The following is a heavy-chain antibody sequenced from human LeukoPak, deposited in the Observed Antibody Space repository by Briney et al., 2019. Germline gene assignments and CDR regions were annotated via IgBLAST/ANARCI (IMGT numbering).Heavy chain of an antibody. CDR1: GGSVGSTTYY. D-gene: IGHD5-12*01. Sequence: SETLSLTCTVSGGSVGSTTYYWGWIRQPPGKGLEWIGHVDYRGTTYYNPSLNSRVTISADTSKNQFSLRLSSVTAADTAVYYCARVAYSGYESIYWGQGTLVTVSS. CDR3: ARVAYSGYESIY. J-gene: IGHJ4*02. CDR2: VDYRGTT. V-gene: IGHV4-39*01.